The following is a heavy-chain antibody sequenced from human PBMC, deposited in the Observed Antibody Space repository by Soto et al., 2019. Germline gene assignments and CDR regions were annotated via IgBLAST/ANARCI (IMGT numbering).Heavy chain of an antibody. CDR1: GGTFSSYT. D-gene: IGHD3-16*02. CDR2: IIPILGIA. Sequence: QVQLVQSGAEVKKPGSSVKVSCKASGGTFSSYTISWVRQAPGQGLEWMGRIIPILGIANYAQKFQGRVTITADKSTSTAYMELSSLRSEDTAVYYCARGGGWGSYRVDYWGQGTLVTVSS. V-gene: IGHV1-69*02. J-gene: IGHJ4*02. CDR3: ARGGGWGSYRVDY.